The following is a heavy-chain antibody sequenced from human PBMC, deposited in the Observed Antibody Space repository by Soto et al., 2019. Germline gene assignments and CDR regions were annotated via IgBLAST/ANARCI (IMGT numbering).Heavy chain of an antibody. J-gene: IGHJ2*01. Sequence: QVQLQQWGAGLLKPSETLSLTCAVYGGSFSGYYWSWIRQPPGKGLEWIGEINHSGSTNYNPSLKSRVTISLDTSKNQFSLKLSSVTAADTAVYYCARVVGYCSGGSCYVRRHWYFDLWGRGTLVTVSS. V-gene: IGHV4-34*01. CDR3: ARVVGYCSGGSCYVRRHWYFDL. CDR1: GGSFSGYY. CDR2: INHSGST. D-gene: IGHD2-15*01.